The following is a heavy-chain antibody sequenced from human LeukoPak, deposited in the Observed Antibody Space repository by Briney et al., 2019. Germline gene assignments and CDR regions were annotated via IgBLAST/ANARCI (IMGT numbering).Heavy chain of an antibody. D-gene: IGHD3-16*01. CDR2: IIPIIGTA. CDR3: ARDPITFGGAPMGDGAFDI. J-gene: IGHJ3*02. CDR1: GGTFSSYA. Sequence: SVKISCKASGGTFSSYAISWVQQAPGQRLQGMGRIIPIIGTANYAQKLQGRVTITTDESTSTAYMELSSLRSEDTAVYYCARDPITFGGAPMGDGAFDIWGQGTMVTVSS. V-gene: IGHV1-69*05.